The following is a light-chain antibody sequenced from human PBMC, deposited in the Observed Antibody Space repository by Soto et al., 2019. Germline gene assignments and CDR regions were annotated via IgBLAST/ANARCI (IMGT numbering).Light chain of an antibody. Sequence: DIQMTQSPSSLSASVGDRVTITCRASQSISSYLNWYQQKPGKASKLLIYAASSLQSGVPSRFSGSGSGTDFTLTISSLQPEDFATYYCQQSYSTPWWTFGQGTKVEIK. CDR2: AAS. J-gene: IGKJ1*01. V-gene: IGKV1-39*01. CDR1: QSISSY. CDR3: QQSYSTPWWT.